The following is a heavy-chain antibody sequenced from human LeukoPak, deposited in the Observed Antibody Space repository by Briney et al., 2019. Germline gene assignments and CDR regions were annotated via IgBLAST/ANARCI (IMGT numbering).Heavy chain of an antibody. J-gene: IGHJ6*02. CDR2: IYYSGST. D-gene: IGHD3-9*01. CDR3: ARDRGGSPSYDILTGPSGFSGMDV. CDR1: GGSISSGDYY. V-gene: IGHV4-30-4*01. Sequence: SETLSLTCTVSGGSISSGDYYWSWIRQPPVKGLEWIGYIYYSGSTYYNPSLKSRVTISVDTSKNQFSLKLSSVTAADTAVYYCARDRGGSPSYDILTGPSGFSGMDVWGQGTTVTVSS.